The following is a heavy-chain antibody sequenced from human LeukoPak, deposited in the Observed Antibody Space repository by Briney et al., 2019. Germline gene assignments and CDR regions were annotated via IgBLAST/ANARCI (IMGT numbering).Heavy chain of an antibody. CDR2: IYPGDSDT. J-gene: IGHJ3*01. CDR3: ATQGTLTPHNAFDV. CDR1: GYDFANFW. D-gene: IGHD2-15*01. V-gene: IGHV5-51*01. Sequence: GESLKISCQASGYDFANFWIGCVRQMPGKGLDWLGIIYPGDSDTRYSPSFQRQVTISADKSISTAYLQWTSLKASDTAMYYCATQGTLTPHNAFDVWGQGTMVTVSS.